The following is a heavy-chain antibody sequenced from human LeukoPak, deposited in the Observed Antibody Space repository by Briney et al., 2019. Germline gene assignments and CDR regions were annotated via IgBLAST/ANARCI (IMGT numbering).Heavy chain of an antibody. CDR1: GYTFTSYG. Sequence: GASVKVSCKASGYTFTSYGISWVRQAPGQGPEWMGWINPNSGGTNYAQKFQGRVTMTRDTSISTAYMELSRLRSDDTAVYYCARLGYDLGEHAFDIWGQGTMVTVSS. CDR3: ARLGYDLGEHAFDI. CDR2: INPNSGGT. D-gene: IGHD5-12*01. J-gene: IGHJ3*02. V-gene: IGHV1-2*02.